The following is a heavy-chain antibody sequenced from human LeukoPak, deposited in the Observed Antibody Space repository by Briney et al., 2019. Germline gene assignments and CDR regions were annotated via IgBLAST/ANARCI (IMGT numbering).Heavy chain of an antibody. CDR3: ARGARYGDYEAVDY. V-gene: IGHV3-48*02. CDR2: ISRSSSTI. D-gene: IGHD4-17*01. CDR1: GFTFGTYS. J-gene: IGHJ4*02. Sequence: GGSLRLSCAASGFTFGTYSVNWVRQTPGKGLEWVSYISRSSSTIYYADSVRGRFTISRDNAKNSLFLQMNSLRDEDTAVYYCARGARYGDYEAVDYWGQGTLVTVSS.